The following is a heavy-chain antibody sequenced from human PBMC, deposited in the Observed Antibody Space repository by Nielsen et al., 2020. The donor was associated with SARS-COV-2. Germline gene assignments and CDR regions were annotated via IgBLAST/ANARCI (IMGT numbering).Heavy chain of an antibody. J-gene: IGHJ4*02. Sequence: GSLGLSCTVSGYSISSGYYWGWIRQPPGKGLEWIGSIYHSGSTYYNPSLKSRVTISVDTSKNQISLKLSSVTAADTAVYYCARVPLGYDSSGYYSGFDYWGQGTLVTVSS. V-gene: IGHV4-38-2*02. CDR3: ARVPLGYDSSGYYSGFDY. CDR2: IYHSGST. CDR1: GYSISSGYY. D-gene: IGHD3-22*01.